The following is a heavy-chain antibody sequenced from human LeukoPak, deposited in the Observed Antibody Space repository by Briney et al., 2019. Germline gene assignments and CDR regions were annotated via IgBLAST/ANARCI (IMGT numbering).Heavy chain of an antibody. CDR1: GFSLSGHW. D-gene: IGHD2-8*02. Sequence: GGSLRLSCVGSGFSLSGHWMYWVRQVSGKGLVWRSRIKSDGSDTTYADPVKGRFTISRDNAKNTLYLQMNSLRAEDTAVYYCTRDVGYAAGGLYRFGLDVWGRGTTVTVSS. CDR2: IKSDGSDT. J-gene: IGHJ6*02. V-gene: IGHV3-74*01. CDR3: TRDVGYAAGGLYRFGLDV.